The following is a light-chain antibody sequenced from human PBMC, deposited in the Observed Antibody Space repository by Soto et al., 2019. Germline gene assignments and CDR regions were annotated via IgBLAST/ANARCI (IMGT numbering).Light chain of an antibody. CDR3: QQYNDYLYT. V-gene: IGKV1-5*01. CDR2: DAS. Sequence: DIQMTQSPSTLSASVGDRVTITCRASQSISNWLAWYQQKPRKAPHLLIWDASNLESGVPSRFSGSGSGTEFTLTITSLQPDDFATYYCQQYNDYLYTFGQGTKLEIK. CDR1: QSISNW. J-gene: IGKJ2*01.